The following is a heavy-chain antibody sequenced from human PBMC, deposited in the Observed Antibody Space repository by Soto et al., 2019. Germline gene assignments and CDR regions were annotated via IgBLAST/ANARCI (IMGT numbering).Heavy chain of an antibody. Sequence: SETLSLTFAVSGGSVSRGSHYWSWSLHPPVRGLEWIAYISYTGTTDYNPSLKSRVTISLDMSKNQFSLRLDSVTAADTAVYYCARDRPENSNSCDDFDIWGQGTMVTVSS. V-gene: IGHV4-61*01. CDR3: ARDRPENSNSCDDFDI. D-gene: IGHD1-1*01. J-gene: IGHJ3*02. CDR2: ISYTGTT. CDR1: GGSVSRGSHY.